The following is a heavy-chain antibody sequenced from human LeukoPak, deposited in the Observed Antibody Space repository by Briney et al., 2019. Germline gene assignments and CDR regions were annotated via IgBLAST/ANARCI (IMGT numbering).Heavy chain of an antibody. CDR3: ARDGCSGTGCYGNWFDP. J-gene: IGHJ5*02. CDR2: THYSGST. V-gene: IGHV4-31*03. Sequence: SQTLSLTCSVSGGSITWGIYYWSWIRQRPGKGLEWIGYTHYSGSTYYNPSLKSRVTISVDTSKNQLSLKLRSVTAADTAVYYCARDGCSGTGCYGNWFDPWGQGTLVTVSS. D-gene: IGHD2-2*01. CDR1: GGSITWGIYY.